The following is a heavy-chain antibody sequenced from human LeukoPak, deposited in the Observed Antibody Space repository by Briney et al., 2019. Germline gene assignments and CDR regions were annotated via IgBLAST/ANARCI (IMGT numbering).Heavy chain of an antibody. CDR1: GGSFSDYY. V-gene: IGHV4-34*01. J-gene: IGHJ6*03. D-gene: IGHD2-15*01. Sequence: SETLSLTCAVYGGSFSDYYWSWIRQPPGKGLEWIGEINHSGSTNYNPSLKSRVTISVDTSKNQFSLKLSSVTAADTAVYYCARADIVVVVAEENYYYYMDVWGKGTTVTVSS. CDR2: INHSGST. CDR3: ARADIVVVVAEENYYYYMDV.